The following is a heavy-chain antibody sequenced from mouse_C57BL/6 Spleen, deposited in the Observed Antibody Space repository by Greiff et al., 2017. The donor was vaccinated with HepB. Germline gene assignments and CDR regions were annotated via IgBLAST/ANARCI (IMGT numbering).Heavy chain of an antibody. Sequence: DVKLVESGGGLVKPGGSLKLSCAASGFTFSDYGMHWVRQAPEKGLEWVAYISSGSSTIYYADTVKGRFTISRDNAKNTLFLQMTSLRSEDTAMYYCARRRVYYGNYVDFDVWGTGTTVTVSS. CDR1: GFTFSDYG. CDR3: ARRRVYYGNYVDFDV. V-gene: IGHV5-17*01. J-gene: IGHJ1*03. CDR2: ISSGSSTI. D-gene: IGHD2-1*01.